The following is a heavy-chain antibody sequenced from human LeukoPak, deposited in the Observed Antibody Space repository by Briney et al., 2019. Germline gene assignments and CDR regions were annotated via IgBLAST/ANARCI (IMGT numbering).Heavy chain of an antibody. CDR1: GGTFSSYA. CDR2: IIPIFGTA. J-gene: IGHJ3*02. V-gene: IGHV1-69*05. Sequence: GASVKVSCKASGGTFSSYAISWVRQAPGQGLEWMGGIIPIFGTANYAQKFQGRVTITTDESTSTAYMELSSLRSEDTAVYYCASPSSFSYDFWSGYPLDAFDIWGQGTMVTVSS. CDR3: ASPSSFSYDFWSGYPLDAFDI. D-gene: IGHD3-3*01.